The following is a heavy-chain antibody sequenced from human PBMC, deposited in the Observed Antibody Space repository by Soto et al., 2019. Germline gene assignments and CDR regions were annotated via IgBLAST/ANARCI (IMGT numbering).Heavy chain of an antibody. CDR1: GYTFTGYY. V-gene: IGHV1-2*04. CDR2: INPNSGGT. CDR3: ARGLSTVTTQGYGMDV. Sequence: ASVKVSCKASGYTFTGYYMHWVRQAPGQGLEWMGWINPNSGGTNYAQKNQGWVTMTRDTSISAAYMELSRLRSDDTAVYYCARGLSTVTTQGYGMDVWGQGTTVTVSS. D-gene: IGHD4-17*01. J-gene: IGHJ6*02.